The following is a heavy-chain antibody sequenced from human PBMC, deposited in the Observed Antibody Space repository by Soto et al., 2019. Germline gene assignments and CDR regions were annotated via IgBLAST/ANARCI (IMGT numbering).Heavy chain of an antibody. Sequence: SETLSLTCTVSGGSISSYYWSWIRQPPGKGLEWIGYIYYSGSTNYNPSLKSRVTISVDTSKNQFSLKLSSVTGADTAVYYCARDVEIWWSGGSCYGGRWFDSWGQGTLVTVSS. V-gene: IGHV4-59*01. D-gene: IGHD2-15*01. J-gene: IGHJ5*01. CDR2: IYYSGST. CDR1: GGSISSYY. CDR3: ARDVEIWWSGGSCYGGRWFDS.